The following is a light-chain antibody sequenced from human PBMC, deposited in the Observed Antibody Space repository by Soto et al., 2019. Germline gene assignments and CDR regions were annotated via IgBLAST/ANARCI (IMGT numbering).Light chain of an antibody. CDR1: SSDVGGYNY. J-gene: IGLJ1*01. V-gene: IGLV2-11*01. CDR2: DVS. Sequence: QSVLTQPRSVSGSPGQSVTISCTGTSSDVGGYNYVSWYQQHPGKATKLMIYDVSKRPSGVPDRFSGSKSGNTASLTISGLQAEDEADYYCCSNAGSYTYVFGTGTKLPS. CDR3: CSNAGSYTYV.